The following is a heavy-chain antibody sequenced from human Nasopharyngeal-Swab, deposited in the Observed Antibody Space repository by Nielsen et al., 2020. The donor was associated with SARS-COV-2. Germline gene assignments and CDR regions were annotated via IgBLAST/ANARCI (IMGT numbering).Heavy chain of an antibody. V-gene: IGHV3-9*01. J-gene: IGHJ4*02. D-gene: IGHD1-26*01. Sequence: GGSLRLSCAASGFTFDDYAMHWVRQAPGKGLEWVSGISWNSGSIGYADSVKGRFTISRDNAKNSLYLQMNSLRAEDTALCYCAKLGSGSYPFDYWGQGTLVTVSS. CDR3: AKLGSGSYPFDY. CDR1: GFTFDDYA. CDR2: ISWNSGSI.